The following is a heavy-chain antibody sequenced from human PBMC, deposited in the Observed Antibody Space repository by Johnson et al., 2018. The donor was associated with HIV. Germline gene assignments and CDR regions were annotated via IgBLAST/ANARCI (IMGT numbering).Heavy chain of an antibody. CDR1: GFIFNTFG. D-gene: IGHD5-12*01. J-gene: IGHJ3*02. Sequence: HVQLVESGGGVVQPGGSLRLSCAASGFIFNTFGMHWVRQAPGKGLEWVAFIRYDGSIQYYADSVQGRFTISRDNSKNTLYLQMHSLRLEDTAVYYCAKVRWLRLDNEAFDSWGQGTMVTVS. CDR2: IRYDGSIQ. CDR3: AKVRWLRLDNEAFDS. V-gene: IGHV3-30*02.